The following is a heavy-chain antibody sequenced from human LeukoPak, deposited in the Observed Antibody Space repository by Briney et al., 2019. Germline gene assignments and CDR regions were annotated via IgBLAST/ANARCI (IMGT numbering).Heavy chain of an antibody. D-gene: IGHD1-1*01. CDR1: GFTFSSYA. CDR2: ISYDGSNK. Sequence: HPGGSLRLSCAASGFTFSSYAMHRVRQAPGKGLEWVAVISYDGSNKYYADSVKGRFTISRDNSKNTLYLQMNSLRAEDTAVYYCAREFRAAGPGAYGMDVWGQGTTVTVSS. CDR3: AREFRAAGPGAYGMDV. J-gene: IGHJ6*02. V-gene: IGHV3-30-3*01.